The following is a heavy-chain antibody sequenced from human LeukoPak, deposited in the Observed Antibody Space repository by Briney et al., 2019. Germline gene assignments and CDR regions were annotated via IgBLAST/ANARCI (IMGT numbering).Heavy chain of an antibody. V-gene: IGHV3-23*01. CDR2: ISGSGGST. D-gene: IGHD6-13*01. J-gene: IGHJ4*02. Sequence: GGSLRLSCAASGFTFSSYAVSWVRQAPGKGLEWVSAISGSGGSTYYADSVKGRFTISRDNSKNTLYLQMNSLTAEDTAVYYCARGAAAGTSRFDYWGQGTLVTVSS. CDR3: ARGAAAGTSRFDY. CDR1: GFTFSSYA.